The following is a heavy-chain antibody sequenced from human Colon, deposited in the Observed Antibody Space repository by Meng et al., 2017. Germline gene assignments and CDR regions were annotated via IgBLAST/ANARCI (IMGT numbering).Heavy chain of an antibody. J-gene: IGHJ3*02. CDR3: AKDRAFDM. Sequence: GESLKLSCAASGFTFSNYAMSWVRQAPGKGLEWVSAISGSGVITYYPDSVRGRFTISRDNSKYTLYLQMNSLRAEDTAVYYCAKDRAFDMWGQGTMVTVSS. CDR1: GFTFSNYA. V-gene: IGHV3-23*01. CDR2: ISGSGVIT.